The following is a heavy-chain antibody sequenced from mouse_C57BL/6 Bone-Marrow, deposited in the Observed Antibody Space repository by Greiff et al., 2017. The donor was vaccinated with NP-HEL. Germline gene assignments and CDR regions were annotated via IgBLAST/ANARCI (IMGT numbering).Heavy chain of an antibody. D-gene: IGHD1-1*01. CDR2: IWWDDDK. CDR3: ARIITTVVAFYWYCDV. Sequence: QVTLKESGPGILQPSQTLSLTCSFSGFSLSTFGMGVGWIRQPSGKGLEWLAHIWWDDDKYYNPALKSRLTISKDTSKNQVFLKIANVDTADTATYYCARIITTVVAFYWYCDVWGTGTTVTVSS. V-gene: IGHV8-8*01. J-gene: IGHJ1*03. CDR1: GFSLSTFGMG.